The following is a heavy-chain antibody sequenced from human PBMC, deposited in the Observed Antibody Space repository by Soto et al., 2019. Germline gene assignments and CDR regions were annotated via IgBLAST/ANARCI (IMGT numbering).Heavy chain of an antibody. V-gene: IGHV1-58*02. CDR3: AAASYYDFWSGYYPPMDV. Sequence: SVKVSCKASGFTFTSSAMQWVRQARGQRLEWIGWIVVGSGNTNYAQKFQERVTITRDMSTSTAYMELSSLRSEDTAVYYCAAASYYDFWSGYYPPMDVWGKGTTVTVSS. CDR1: GFTFTSSA. CDR2: IVVGSGNT. J-gene: IGHJ6*03. D-gene: IGHD3-3*01.